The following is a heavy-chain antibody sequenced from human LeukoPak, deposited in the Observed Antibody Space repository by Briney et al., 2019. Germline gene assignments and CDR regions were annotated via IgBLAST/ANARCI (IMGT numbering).Heavy chain of an antibody. CDR2: INSDGSST. CDR1: GFTFRSYW. CDR3: ARSLGYYYMDV. Sequence: GGSLRLSCAASGFTFRSYWMHWVRQAPGKGLLWVSRINSDGSSTSYADSVKGRFTISRDNARNTLYLQMNSLRAEDTAVYYCARSLGYYYMDVWGKGTTVTVSS. J-gene: IGHJ6*03. V-gene: IGHV3-74*01.